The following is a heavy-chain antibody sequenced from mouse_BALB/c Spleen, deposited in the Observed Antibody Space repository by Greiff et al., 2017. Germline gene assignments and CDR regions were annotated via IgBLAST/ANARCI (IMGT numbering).Heavy chain of an antibody. CDR2: ISYSGST. V-gene: IGHV3-2*02. J-gene: IGHJ4*01. Sequence: VQLQQSGPGLVKPSQSLSLTCTVTGYSITSDYAWNWIRQFPGNKLEWMGYISYSGSTSYNPSLKSRISITRDTSKNQFFLQLNSVTTEDTATYYCARRDYYGSSYGYYAMDYWGQGTSVTVSS. CDR3: ARRDYYGSSYGYYAMDY. D-gene: IGHD1-1*01. CDR1: GYSITSDYA.